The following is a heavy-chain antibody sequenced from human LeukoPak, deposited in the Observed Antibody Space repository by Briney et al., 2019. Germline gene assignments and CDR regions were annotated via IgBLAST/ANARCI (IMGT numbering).Heavy chain of an antibody. CDR1: GFTFDDYG. CDR2: INWNGGST. D-gene: IGHD3-22*01. CDR3: ARGSYDSSGYYEAFDI. J-gene: IGHJ3*02. Sequence: RSGGSLRLSCAASGFTFDDYGMSWVRQAPGKGLEWVSGINWNGGSTGYADSVKGRFTISRDNAKNSLYLQMNSLRAEDTALYHCARGSYDSSGYYEAFDIWGQGTMSPSLQ. V-gene: IGHV3-20*01.